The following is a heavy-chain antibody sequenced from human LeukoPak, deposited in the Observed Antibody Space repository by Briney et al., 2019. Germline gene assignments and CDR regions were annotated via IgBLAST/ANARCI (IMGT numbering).Heavy chain of an antibody. CDR1: GFTFNAYT. CDR3: AKRLYGSGSYSNHDS. V-gene: IGHV3-23*01. CDR2: ITGSGAST. Sequence: GGSLRLSCAASGFTFNAYTMTWVRQAPGKGLEWVSTITGSGASTYYADSVKGRFTISRDNSKTTLYLHMNSLRAEDTAVYYCAKRLYGSGSYSNHDSWGQGTLVTVSS. J-gene: IGHJ4*02. D-gene: IGHD3-10*01.